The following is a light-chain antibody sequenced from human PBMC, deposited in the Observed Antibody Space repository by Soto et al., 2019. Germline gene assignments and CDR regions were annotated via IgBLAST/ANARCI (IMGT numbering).Light chain of an antibody. J-gene: IGLJ3*02. Sequence: QSALTQPASVSGSPGQSITISCTGTSSDVGAYNSVSWYQQHPGKAPKLMIYDVSNRPSGVSNRFSGSKSGNTASLTISGLQAEDEDDYYCSSYTSSSTVVFGGGTQLTVL. CDR2: DVS. V-gene: IGLV2-14*01. CDR3: SSYTSSSTVV. CDR1: SSDVGAYNS.